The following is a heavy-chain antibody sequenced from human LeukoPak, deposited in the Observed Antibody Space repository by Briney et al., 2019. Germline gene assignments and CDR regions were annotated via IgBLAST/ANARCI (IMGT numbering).Heavy chain of an antibody. J-gene: IGHJ4*02. CDR2: ISGSGGST. CDR3: AKDGYYGDYLFDY. V-gene: IGHV3-23*01. Sequence: AGGSLRLSCAASGFTFSSYAMSWVRQAPGKGLEWVSAISGSGGSTYYADSVKGRFTISRDNSKNTPYLQMNSLRAEDTAVYYCAKDGYYGDYLFDYWGQGTLVTVSS. D-gene: IGHD4-17*01. CDR1: GFTFSSYA.